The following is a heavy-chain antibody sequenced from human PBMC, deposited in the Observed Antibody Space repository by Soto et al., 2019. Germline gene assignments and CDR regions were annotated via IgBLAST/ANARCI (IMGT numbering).Heavy chain of an antibody. CDR1: GGSISSGGYY. D-gene: IGHD2-21*02. CDR2: IYYSGST. CDR3: ARTYGVTSRGTFDY. J-gene: IGHJ4*02. Sequence: PSETLSLTCTFSGGSISSGGYYWSWIRQHPGKGLEWIGYIYYSGSTYYNPSLKSRVTISVDTSKNQFSLKLSSVTAADTAVYYCARTYGVTSRGTFDYWGQGALVTVSS. V-gene: IGHV4-31*03.